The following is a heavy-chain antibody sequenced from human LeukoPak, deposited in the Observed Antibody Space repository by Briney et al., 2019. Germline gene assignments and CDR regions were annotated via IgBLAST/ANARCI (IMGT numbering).Heavy chain of an antibody. Sequence: SETLSLTCTVSGGSISSSSYYWGWIRQPPGKGLEWIGSIYYSGSTYYNPSLKSRVTISVDTSKNQFSLKLSSVTAADTAVYYCARQLPYSSSWNYYFDYWGQGTLVTVSS. V-gene: IGHV4-39*01. CDR3: ARQLPYSSSWNYYFDY. CDR2: IYYSGST. J-gene: IGHJ4*02. D-gene: IGHD6-13*01. CDR1: GGSISSSSYY.